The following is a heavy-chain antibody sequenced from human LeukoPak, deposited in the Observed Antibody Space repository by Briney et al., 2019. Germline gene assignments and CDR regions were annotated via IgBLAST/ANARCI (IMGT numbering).Heavy chain of an antibody. D-gene: IGHD2-15*01. J-gene: IGHJ3*02. CDR2: ISWDGGST. CDR3: AKDMEDISTVDAFDI. CDR1: GFTFDDYT. V-gene: IGHV3-43*01. Sequence: PGGSLRLSCAASGFTFDDYTMHWVRQAPGKGLEWVSLISWDGGSTYYADSVKGRFTISRDNSKNSLYLQMNSLRTEDTALYYCAKDMEDISTVDAFDIWGQGTMVTVSS.